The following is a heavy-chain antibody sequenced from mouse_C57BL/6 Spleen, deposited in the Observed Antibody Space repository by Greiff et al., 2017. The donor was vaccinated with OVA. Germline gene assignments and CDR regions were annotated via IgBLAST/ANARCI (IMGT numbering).Heavy chain of an antibody. D-gene: IGHD1-1*01. CDR1: EYEFPSHD. J-gene: IGHJ1*03. CDR3: ARRGGDYGSYYWYFDV. Sequence: EVKLVESGGGLVQPGESLKLSCESNEYEFPSHDMSWVRKTPEKRLELVAAINSDGGSTYYPDTMERRFIISRDNTKKTLYLQMSSLRSEDTALYSCARRGGDYGSYYWYFDVWGTGTTVTVSS. CDR2: INSDGGST. V-gene: IGHV5-2*01.